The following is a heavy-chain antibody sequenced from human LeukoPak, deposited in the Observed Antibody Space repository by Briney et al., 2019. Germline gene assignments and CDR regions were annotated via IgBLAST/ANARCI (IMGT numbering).Heavy chain of an antibody. CDR1: GYTFTSYG. V-gene: IGHV1-18*01. J-gene: IGHJ4*02. CDR3: ARSKVGATIGY. CDR2: ISAYNGNT. D-gene: IGHD1-26*01. Sequence: ASVKVSCKASGYTFTSYGITWVRQAPGQGLEWMGWISAYNGNTNYAQNPQGRVSMTTDTSTSTAYMEVRSLRSDDTAVYYCARSKVGATIGYWGQGTLVTVSS.